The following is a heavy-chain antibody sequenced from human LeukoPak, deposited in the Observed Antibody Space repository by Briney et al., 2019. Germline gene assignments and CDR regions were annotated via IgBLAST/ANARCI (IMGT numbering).Heavy chain of an antibody. J-gene: IGHJ4*02. CDR3: ARDSRDGYID. CDR2: ISPYNGNT. Sequence: ASVKVSCKASGYTFTTYGISWVRQAPGQGLEWMGWISPYNGNTSYAQRLQGRVTITTDESTSTAYMELSSLRSEDTAVYYCARDSRDGYIDWGQGTLVTVSS. D-gene: IGHD5-24*01. V-gene: IGHV1-18*01. CDR1: GYTFTTYG.